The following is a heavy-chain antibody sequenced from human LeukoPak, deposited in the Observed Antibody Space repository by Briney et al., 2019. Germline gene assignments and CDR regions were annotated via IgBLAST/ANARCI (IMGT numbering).Heavy chain of an antibody. CDR3: ARADSGYFDY. J-gene: IGHJ4*02. CDR1: GGSFSGYY. Sequence: SKTLSLTCAVYGGSFSGYYWSWIRQPPGKGLEWIGEINHSGSTNYNPSLKSRVTISVDTSKNQFSLKLSSVTAADAAVYYCARADSGYFDYWGQGTLVTVSS. V-gene: IGHV4-34*01. CDR2: INHSGST. D-gene: IGHD3/OR15-3a*01.